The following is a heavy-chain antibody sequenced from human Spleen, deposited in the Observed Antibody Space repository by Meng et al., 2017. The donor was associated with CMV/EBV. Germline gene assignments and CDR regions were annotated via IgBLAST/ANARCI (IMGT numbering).Heavy chain of an antibody. CDR2: MNSNGGGT. V-gene: IGHV1-2*02. CDR1: GYTFTGYY. CDR3: ARGAGAAFHY. Sequence: ASVKVSCKASGYTFTGYYIHWIRQAPGQGLEWLGWMNSNGGGTYSAQKFQGRVSMTRDTSINTAYMELSRLRFDDTAVYYCARGAGAAFHYWGQGTLVTVSS. J-gene: IGHJ4*02. D-gene: IGHD1-26*01.